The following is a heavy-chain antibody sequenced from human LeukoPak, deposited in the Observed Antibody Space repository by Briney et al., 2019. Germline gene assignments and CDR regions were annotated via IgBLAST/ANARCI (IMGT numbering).Heavy chain of an antibody. CDR1: GFTSIGNK. Sequence: GGPLNLSWAAPGFTSIGNKLNGVGQPQGKGLDGFSYISRSGTTIYYADSVKGRFTISRDNAKNSLFLQMNSLRAEDTAVYYCARASGYTYGDFDYWGQGTLVTVSS. CDR3: ARASGYTYGDFDY. CDR2: ISRSGTTI. V-gene: IGHV3-48*03. D-gene: IGHD5-18*01. J-gene: IGHJ4*02.